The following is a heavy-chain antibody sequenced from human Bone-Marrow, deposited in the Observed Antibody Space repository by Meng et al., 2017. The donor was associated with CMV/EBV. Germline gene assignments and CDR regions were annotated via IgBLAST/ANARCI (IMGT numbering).Heavy chain of an antibody. CDR2: ISGSGGST. J-gene: IGHJ4*02. CDR3: ANSDSGPRYYFDY. CDR1: GGSFSGYY. Sequence: VQVQEGGAGPVKPSGTPSLTCAVYGGSFSGYYWSWIRQPPGKGLEWVSAISGSGGSTYYADSVKGRFTISRDNSKNTLYLQMNSLRAEDTAVYYCANSDSGPRYYFDYWGQGTLVTVSS. D-gene: IGHD1-26*01. V-gene: IGHV3-23*01.